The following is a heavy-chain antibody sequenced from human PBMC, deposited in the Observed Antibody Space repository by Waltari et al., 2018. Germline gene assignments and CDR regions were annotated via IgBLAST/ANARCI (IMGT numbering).Heavy chain of an antibody. D-gene: IGHD3-22*01. J-gene: IGHJ3*02. CDR2: IIPVLGIT. CDR1: GGTFSSYA. V-gene: IGHV1-69*04. Sequence: QVQLVQSGAEVKKPGSSVKVSCKASGGTFSSYAIYWVRQAPGQGLEWMGRIIPVLGITDYAQKFQGRVTITADESTSTAYMELSSLRSEDTAVYYCARPGGSYYDSSGRNRNAFDMWGQGTMVTVSS. CDR3: ARPGGSYYDSSGRNRNAFDM.